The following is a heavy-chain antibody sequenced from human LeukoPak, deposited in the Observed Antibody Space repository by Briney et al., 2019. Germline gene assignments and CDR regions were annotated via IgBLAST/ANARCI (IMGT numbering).Heavy chain of an antibody. J-gene: IGHJ4*02. CDR3: ARDTYYYGSGSYGY. Sequence: GGSLRLSCAASGFTFSDYYMSWIRQAPGKGLEWVSYISSSSSTIYYADSVKGRFTISRDNAKNSLYLQMNSLRDEDTAVYYCARDTYYYGSGSYGYWGQGTLVTVSS. D-gene: IGHD3-10*01. CDR1: GFTFSDYY. CDR2: ISSSSSTI. V-gene: IGHV3-11*04.